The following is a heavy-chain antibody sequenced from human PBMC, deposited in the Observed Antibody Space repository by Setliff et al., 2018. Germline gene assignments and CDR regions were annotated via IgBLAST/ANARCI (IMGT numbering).Heavy chain of an antibody. J-gene: IGHJ4*02. D-gene: IGHD2-21*01. Sequence: SETLSLTCTVSGDSINSRTNYWSWIRQPAGKGPEWIGHIYASWSTNYNPSLKSRVTISLDTPKNQFSLKLSSVTAADTAVYYCVRSAVYCASDCYPRYFDSWGQGTLVTVSS. V-gene: IGHV4-61*09. CDR1: GDSINSRTNY. CDR3: VRSAVYCASDCYPRYFDS. CDR2: IYASWST.